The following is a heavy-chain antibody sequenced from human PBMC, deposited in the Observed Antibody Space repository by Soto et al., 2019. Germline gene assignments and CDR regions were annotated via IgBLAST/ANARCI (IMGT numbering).Heavy chain of an antibody. CDR2: ISGSGGST. CDR3: ANDDADDFWSGYLFHY. CDR1: GFTFSSYA. D-gene: IGHD3-3*01. J-gene: IGHJ4*02. V-gene: IGHV3-23*01. Sequence: GGSLRLSCAASGFTFSSYAMSWVRQAPGKGLEWVSAISGSGGSTYYADSVKGRFTISRDNSKNTLYLQMNSLRAEDTAVYYCANDDADDFWSGYLFHYWGQGTLVTVSS.